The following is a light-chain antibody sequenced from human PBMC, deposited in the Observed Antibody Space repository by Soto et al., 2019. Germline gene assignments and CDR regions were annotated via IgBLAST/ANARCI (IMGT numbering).Light chain of an antibody. J-gene: IGKJ2*01. CDR1: QTVNRNY. CDR2: GAS. V-gene: IGKV3-20*01. Sequence: EIVLTQSPGTLSLSPGDRATLSCRASQTVNRNYLAWYQQKPGQAPRLLIYGASSRATGIPDRFSGSGSGTDFTLTISRLEPEDFALYYCQQYASSPLTFGQGTELEI. CDR3: QQYASSPLT.